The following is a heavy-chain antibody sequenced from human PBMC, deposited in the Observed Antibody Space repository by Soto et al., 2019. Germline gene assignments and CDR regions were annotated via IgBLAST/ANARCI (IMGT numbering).Heavy chain of an antibody. CDR1: GFTFSNSG. D-gene: IGHD6-13*01. CDR3: AKAYSNSWPNDWFDP. V-gene: IGHV3-23*01. CDR2: ITGSGAGS. Sequence: GSLRLSCAASGFTFSNSGMHWVRQAPGKGLEWVSGITGSGAGSYYSDSVKGRFTISRDNSKNTLYLQMNSLRAEDTAVYYCAKAYSNSWPNDWFDPWGQGTLVTVSS. J-gene: IGHJ5*02.